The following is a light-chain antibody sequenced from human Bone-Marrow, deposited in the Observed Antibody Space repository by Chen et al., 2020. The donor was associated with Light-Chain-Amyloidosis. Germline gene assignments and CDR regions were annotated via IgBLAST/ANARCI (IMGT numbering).Light chain of an antibody. CDR3: QQSFTSPRT. CDR1: QSIENH. Sequence: DIQMTQFPLSLSASVGYSVTITCRASQSIENHLNWYQQKVEKAPKLLIYSTTTLEFGVPSKFAGSGSGTDFTLTISSLQPEDVASYYCQQSFTSPRTFGQGTRVE. CDR2: STT. V-gene: IGKV1-39*01. J-gene: IGKJ1*01.